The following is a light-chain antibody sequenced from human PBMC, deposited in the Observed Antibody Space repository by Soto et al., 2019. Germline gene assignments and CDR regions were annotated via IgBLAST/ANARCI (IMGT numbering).Light chain of an antibody. J-gene: IGKJ2*01. CDR2: DAS. CDR3: LQYDDLEGYT. V-gene: IGKV1-33*01. CDR1: QDIRNY. Sequence: DIQMTQSPSSLSASVGDRVTITCQASQDIRNYVNWYQQKPGKAPKLLIYDASDLVSGVPSRFSGSGSGTDFTFTINSLQPEDFATYYCLQYDDLEGYTFGQGTKVEIK.